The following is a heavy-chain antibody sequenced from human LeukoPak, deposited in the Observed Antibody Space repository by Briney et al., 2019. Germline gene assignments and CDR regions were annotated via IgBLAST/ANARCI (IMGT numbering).Heavy chain of an antibody. CDR3: ARDRGGATWFDY. Sequence: SETLSVTCTVSGGSISSGDYYWRWIRQPPGKGLEWIGYIYYSGSTYYNPSLKSRVTISVDTSKNQFSLKLSSVTAADTAVYYCARDRGGATWFDYWGQGTLVTVSS. J-gene: IGHJ4*02. CDR2: IYYSGST. D-gene: IGHD1-26*01. CDR1: GGSISSGDYY. V-gene: IGHV4-30-4*08.